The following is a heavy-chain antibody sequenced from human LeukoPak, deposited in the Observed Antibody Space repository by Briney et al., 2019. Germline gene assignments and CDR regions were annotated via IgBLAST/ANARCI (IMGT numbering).Heavy chain of an antibody. CDR1: GFTFSSYS. V-gene: IGHV3-21*04. CDR3: ARVGAGSGSFFDY. Sequence: GGSLRLSCAASGFTFSSYSMNWVRQAPGKGLEWVSSISSSSSYIYYADSVKGRFTISRDNAKNSLYQQMNSLRAEDTAVYYCARVGAGSGSFFDYWGQGTLVTVSS. D-gene: IGHD1-26*01. CDR2: ISSSSSYI. J-gene: IGHJ4*02.